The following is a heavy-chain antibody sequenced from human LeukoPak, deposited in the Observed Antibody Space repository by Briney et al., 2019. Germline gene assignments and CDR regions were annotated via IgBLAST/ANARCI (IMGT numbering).Heavy chain of an antibody. D-gene: IGHD1-26*01. CDR3: SRKSGAFSPFGY. J-gene: IGHJ4*02. CDR1: GGSISSTNW. CDR2: ISLSGVT. V-gene: IGHV4-4*02. Sequence: PSGTLSLTCGVSGGSISSTNWWSWVRQPPGQGLEWSGEISLSGVTNYNPSLKSRVTMSLDRSKNHLSLTLTSVTAADTAVYYCSRKSGAFSPFGYWGQGTLVTVSS.